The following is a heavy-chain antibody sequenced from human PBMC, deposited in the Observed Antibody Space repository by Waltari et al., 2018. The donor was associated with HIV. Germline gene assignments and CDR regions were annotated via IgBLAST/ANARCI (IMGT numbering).Heavy chain of an antibody. J-gene: IGHJ4*02. D-gene: IGHD1-7*01. V-gene: IGHV3-74*01. Sequence: EVQLVESGGGLVQPGGSLRLSCAASGFTFSSYWMHWVRQAPGKGLVWVSRINRGGSSTDYADSVKGRFTISRDNAKNTLYLQVNSLRAEDTAVYYCARQYDGNYSFDSWGQGTLVTVSS. CDR1: GFTFSSYW. CDR3: ARQYDGNYSFDS. CDR2: INRGGSST.